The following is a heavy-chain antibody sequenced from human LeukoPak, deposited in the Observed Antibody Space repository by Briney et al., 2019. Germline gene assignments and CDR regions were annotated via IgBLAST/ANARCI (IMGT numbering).Heavy chain of an antibody. J-gene: IGHJ4*02. Sequence: SETLSLTCTVSGGSISSSSYYWGWIRQPPGKGLEWIGSIYYSGSTYYNPSLKSRVTISVDTSKNQFSLKLSSVTAADTAVYYCARAPYDYVWGSYRLLYFDYWGQGTLVTVSS. CDR1: GGSISSSSYY. V-gene: IGHV4-39*07. D-gene: IGHD3-16*02. CDR3: ARAPYDYVWGSYRLLYFDY. CDR2: IYYSGST.